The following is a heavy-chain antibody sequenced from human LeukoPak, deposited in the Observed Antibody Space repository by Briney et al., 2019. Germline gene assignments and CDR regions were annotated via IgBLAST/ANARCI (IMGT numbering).Heavy chain of an antibody. CDR3: AKLHCSGGSCPGYY. CDR2: ISGSGGST. D-gene: IGHD2-15*01. CDR1: GFTFSSFA. Sequence: PGGSLRLSCAAPGFTFSSFAMNWVRQAPGKGLECVSTISGSGGSTYYADSVKGRFTISRDNSKNTLYLQMNSLRAEDTAIYYCAKLHCSGGSCPGYYWGQGTLVTVSS. J-gene: IGHJ4*02. V-gene: IGHV3-23*01.